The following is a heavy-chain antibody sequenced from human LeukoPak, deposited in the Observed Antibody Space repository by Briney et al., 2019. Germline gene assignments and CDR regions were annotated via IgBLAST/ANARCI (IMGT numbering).Heavy chain of an antibody. Sequence: GGSLRLSCVGSGFTFSRYWLNWVRQAPGKGLEWVANMNQDGSEIYYLDSVKGRFTISRDNSKNTLYLQMNSLRAEDTAVYYCASHFYSSFLLYHYYGMDVWGQGTTVTVSS. CDR3: ASHFYSSFLLYHYYGMDV. CDR1: GFTFSRYW. D-gene: IGHD6-6*01. CDR2: MNQDGSEI. V-gene: IGHV3-7*01. J-gene: IGHJ6*02.